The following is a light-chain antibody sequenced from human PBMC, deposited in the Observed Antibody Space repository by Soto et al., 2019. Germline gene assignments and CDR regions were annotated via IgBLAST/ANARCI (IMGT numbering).Light chain of an antibody. Sequence: QPVLTQSSSASASLGSSVKLTCTLSSGHSSYIIAWHQQQPGKAPRYLMKLEVSGRYNKGIGVPDRFSGSSSGADRYLTIANLQFEDEADYYCETWDIDTHVVFGGGTKLTVL. CDR3: ETWDIDTHVV. CDR1: SGHSSYI. J-gene: IGLJ2*01. V-gene: IGLV4-60*02. CDR2: LEVSGRY.